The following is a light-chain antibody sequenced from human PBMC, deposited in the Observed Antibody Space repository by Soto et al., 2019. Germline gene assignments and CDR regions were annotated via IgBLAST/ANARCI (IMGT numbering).Light chain of an antibody. V-gene: IGLV1-40*01. CDR2: DNT. CDR3: QSFDSSLNGVV. CDR1: NSNIGAGYA. J-gene: IGLJ7*01. Sequence: QSVLTQPPSVSGAPGQRVTISCSGRNSNIGAGYAVPWYQHLPGTAPKLLIFDNTNRPSGVPDRFSGSKSGTSASLAITGLQAEDEADYYCQSFDSSLNGVVFGGGTQLTVL.